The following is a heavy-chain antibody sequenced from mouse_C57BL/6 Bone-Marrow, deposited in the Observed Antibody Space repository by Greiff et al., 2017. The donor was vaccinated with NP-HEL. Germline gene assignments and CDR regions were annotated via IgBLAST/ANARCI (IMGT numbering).Heavy chain of an antibody. D-gene: IGHD1-1*01. CDR3: ARDYYVSSYYFDY. V-gene: IGHV1-64*01. J-gene: IGHJ2*01. CDR2: IHPNSGST. CDR1: GYTFTSYW. Sequence: QVQLQQPGAELVKPGASVKLSCKASGYTFTSYWMHWVKQRPGQGLEWIGMIHPNSGSTNYNEKFTSKATLTVDKSSSTAYMQLSSLTSEDSAVYYCARDYYVSSYYFDYWGQGTTLTVSS.